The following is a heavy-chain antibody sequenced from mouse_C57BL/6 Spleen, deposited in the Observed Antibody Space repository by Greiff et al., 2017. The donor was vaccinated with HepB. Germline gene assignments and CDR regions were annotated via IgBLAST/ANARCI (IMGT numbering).Heavy chain of an antibody. CDR2: IDPANGNT. J-gene: IGHJ2*01. D-gene: IGHD2-4*01. Sequence: VQLQQSVAELVRPGASVKLSCTASGFNIKNTYMHWVKQRPEQGLEWIGRIDPANGNTKYAPKFQGKATITADTSSNTAYLQLSSLTSEDSAVYYCARRIYYDYDGYYFDYWGQGTTLTVAS. CDR3: ARRIYYDYDGYYFDY. CDR1: GFNIKNTY. V-gene: IGHV14-3*01.